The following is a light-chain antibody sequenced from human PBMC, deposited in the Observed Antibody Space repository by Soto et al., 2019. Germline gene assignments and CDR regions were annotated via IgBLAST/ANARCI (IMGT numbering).Light chain of an antibody. CDR2: AAS. CDR1: QGISSY. Sequence: DIQLTQSPSFLSASVGDRVTITCRASQGISSYLAWYQQKPGKAPKLLIYAASTLQSGVPSRFSDSGSGTEFTLTISSLQPEDFATYYCQQLDTFGPGTKVDIK. CDR3: QQLDT. V-gene: IGKV1-9*01. J-gene: IGKJ3*01.